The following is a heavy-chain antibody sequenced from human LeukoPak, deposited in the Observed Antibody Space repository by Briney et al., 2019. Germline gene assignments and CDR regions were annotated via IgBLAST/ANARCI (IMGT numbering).Heavy chain of an antibody. D-gene: IGHD3-22*01. CDR2: IIPILGTA. J-gene: IGHJ4*02. Sequence: GASVKVSCKASGGTFSSYAISWVRQAPGQGLEWMGGIIPILGTANYAQKFQGRVTITADESTSTAYMELSSLRSEDTAVYHCARVGSPVAPGYYDSSGYWYDYWGQGTLVTVSS. V-gene: IGHV1-69*13. CDR1: GGTFSSYA. CDR3: ARVGSPVAPGYYDSSGYWYDY.